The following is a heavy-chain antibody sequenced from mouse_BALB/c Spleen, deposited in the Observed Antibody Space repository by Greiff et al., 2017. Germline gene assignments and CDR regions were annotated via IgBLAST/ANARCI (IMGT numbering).Heavy chain of an antibody. V-gene: IGHV3-6*02. CDR2: ISYDGSN. Sequence: EVQLVESGPGLVKPSQSLSLTCSVTGYSITSGYYWNWIRQFPGNKLEWMGYISYDGSNNYNPSLKNRISITRDTSKNQFFLKLNSVTTEDTATYYCARESNRRNFDYWGQGTTLTVSS. J-gene: IGHJ2*01. CDR3: ARESNRRNFDY. D-gene: IGHD4-1*01. CDR1: GYSITSGYY.